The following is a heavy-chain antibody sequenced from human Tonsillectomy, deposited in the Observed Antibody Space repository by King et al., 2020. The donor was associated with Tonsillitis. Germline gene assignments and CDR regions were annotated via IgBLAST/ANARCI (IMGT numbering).Heavy chain of an antibody. D-gene: IGHD1-26*01. CDR1: GYTFTSYY. CDR3: AGDSEGVVGATYIVC. V-gene: IGHV1-46*01. Sequence: VQLVESGAEVKKPGASVKVSCKASGYTFTSYYMHWVRQAPGQGLEWMGIINPSDGSTSYAQKFQGRVTMTRDTSTSTVYMELSSLRSEDTAVYYCAGDSEGVVGATYIVCGGQGTLVTVSS. CDR2: INPSDGST. J-gene: IGHJ4*02.